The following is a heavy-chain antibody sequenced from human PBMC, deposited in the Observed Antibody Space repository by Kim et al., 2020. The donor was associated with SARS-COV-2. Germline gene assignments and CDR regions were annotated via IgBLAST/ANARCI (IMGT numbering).Heavy chain of an antibody. D-gene: IGHD6-19*01. CDR3: AGGAPSIAVADTSFAY. V-gene: IGHV4-59*09. Sequence: SLKSRVTISVDQSKNQFSLKLSSVTAADTAVYYCAGGAPSIAVADTSFAYWGQGTLVTVSS. J-gene: IGHJ4*02.